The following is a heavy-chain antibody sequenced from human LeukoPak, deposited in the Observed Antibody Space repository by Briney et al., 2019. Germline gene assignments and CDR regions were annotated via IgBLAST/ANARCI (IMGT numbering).Heavy chain of an antibody. J-gene: IGHJ4*02. CDR3: AKPASGSYYYFDY. D-gene: IGHD1-26*01. V-gene: IGHV3-33*06. CDR1: GFSFKDTG. CDR2: IWYDGSTK. Sequence: GGSLRLSCAASGFSFKDTGMHWVRQAPGKGPEWLTIIWYDGSTKYYAVSVKGRFTVSRDNSKNILYLQMNSLRAEDTAVYYCAKPASGSYYYFDYWGQGTLVTVSS.